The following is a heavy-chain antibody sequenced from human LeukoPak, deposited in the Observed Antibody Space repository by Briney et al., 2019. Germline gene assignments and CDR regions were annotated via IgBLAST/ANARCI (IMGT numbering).Heavy chain of an antibody. CDR1: GYTFTSYG. D-gene: IGHD5-12*01. J-gene: IGHJ4*02. Sequence: ASVKVSCKASGYTFTSYGISWGRQAPGQGLEWMGWISAYNGNTNYTQKLQGRVTITTDTSTSTAYMELRSLRSDDTAVYYCARDRGVYSGSKFDYWGQGTLVTVSS. CDR2: ISAYNGNT. V-gene: IGHV1-18*01. CDR3: ARDRGVYSGSKFDY.